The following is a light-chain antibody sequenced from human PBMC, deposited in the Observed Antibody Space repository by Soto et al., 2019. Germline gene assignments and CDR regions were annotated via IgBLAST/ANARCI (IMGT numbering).Light chain of an antibody. Sequence: EIVLTQSPGTLSLSPGERATLSCRASQSVSSSYLAWYQQKPGQAPRLLIYGASSRATDIPDRFSGSGSGTDFTLTISRLEPEDFAVYYCQQYGSLFGGGTKVEIK. J-gene: IGKJ4*01. CDR1: QSVSSSY. CDR2: GAS. CDR3: QQYGSL. V-gene: IGKV3-20*01.